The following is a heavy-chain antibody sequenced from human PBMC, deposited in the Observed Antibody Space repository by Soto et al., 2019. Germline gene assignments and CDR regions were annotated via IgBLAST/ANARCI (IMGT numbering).Heavy chain of an antibody. J-gene: IGHJ6*02. CDR1: GGTFSSYA. Sequence: ASVKVSCKASGGTFSSYAIIWVRQAPGQGLEWMGGIIPIFGTANYAQKFQGRVTITADESTSTAYMELSSLRSEDTAVYYCARALWAVTTEWYYYGMDVWGQGTTVTVSS. D-gene: IGHD4-4*01. CDR3: ARALWAVTTEWYYYGMDV. V-gene: IGHV1-69*13. CDR2: IIPIFGTA.